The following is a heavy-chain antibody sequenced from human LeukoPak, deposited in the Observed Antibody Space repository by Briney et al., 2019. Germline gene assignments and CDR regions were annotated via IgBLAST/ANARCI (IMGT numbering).Heavy chain of an antibody. V-gene: IGHV1-2*02. CDR3: ARGYYGMDV. CDR2: INPKTGDT. Sequence: ASVKVSCKAFGYTFTGQYLYWARQTPGQGLEWMGWINPKTGDTDSAQNFQGRVTMTRDTSITTVYMELSSLTSDDTAVYYCARGYYGMDVWGQGTTVTVSS. J-gene: IGHJ6*02. CDR1: GYTFTGQY.